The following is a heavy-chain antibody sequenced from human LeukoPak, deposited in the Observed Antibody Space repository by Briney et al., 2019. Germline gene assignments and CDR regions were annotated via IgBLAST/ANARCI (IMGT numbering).Heavy chain of an antibody. CDR1: GGSFSGYY. V-gene: IGHV4-34*01. CDR2: INHSGST. D-gene: IGHD5-24*01. J-gene: IGHJ4*02. Sequence: SETLSLTCAVYGGSFSGYYWSWIRQPPGKGLEWIGEINHSGSTNYNPSLKSRVTISRDTSKNEFSLKLSSVTAADTAVYYCARDSSRDGYNLDYWGRGTLVTVSS. CDR3: ARDSSRDGYNLDY.